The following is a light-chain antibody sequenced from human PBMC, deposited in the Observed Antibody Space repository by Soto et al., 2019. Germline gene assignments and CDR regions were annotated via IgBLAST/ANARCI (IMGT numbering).Light chain of an antibody. CDR2: DAS. V-gene: IGKV3-11*01. J-gene: IGKJ3*01. CDR1: QSVSSY. Sequence: EILLTQSPATLSLSPGERATLSCRACQSVSSYLAWYQQKPGQAPRLLIYDASNRATGIPARFSGSGSGTDFTLTISSLEPEDFAVYYCQQRSNWPTFGPGTKVDIK. CDR3: QQRSNWPT.